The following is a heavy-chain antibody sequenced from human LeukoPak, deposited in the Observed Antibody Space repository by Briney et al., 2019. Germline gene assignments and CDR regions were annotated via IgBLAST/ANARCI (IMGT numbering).Heavy chain of an antibody. CDR2: IYSGGST. CDR1: GFTVSSNY. V-gene: IGHV3-53*01. CDR3: AREGLYSYGLDY. J-gene: IGHJ4*02. D-gene: IGHD5-18*01. Sequence: GGSLRLSCAASGFTVSSNYMSWVRQAPGKGLEWVSVIYSGGSTYYADSAKGRFTISRDNSKNTLYLQMNSLRAEDTAVYYCAREGLYSYGLDYWGQGTLVTVSS.